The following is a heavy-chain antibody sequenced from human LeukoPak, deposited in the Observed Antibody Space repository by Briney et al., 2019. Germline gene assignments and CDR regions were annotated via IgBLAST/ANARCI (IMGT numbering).Heavy chain of an antibody. J-gene: IGHJ3*02. CDR3: AKGGWSLDI. V-gene: IGHV4-59*03. CDR1: GGSISGSY. D-gene: IGHD6-19*01. Sequence: SETLSLTCTVSGGSISGSYWSWIRQSPGKGLEWIGYIYYNGNTDYNPSLRSRLTMSVDTSKNQFSLKLTSVTAGDTALYYCAKGGWSLDIWGQGTMVTVSS. CDR2: IYYNGNT.